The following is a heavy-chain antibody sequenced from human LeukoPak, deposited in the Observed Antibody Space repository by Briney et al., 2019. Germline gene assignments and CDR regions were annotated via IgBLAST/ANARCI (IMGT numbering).Heavy chain of an antibody. CDR3: ARASSYDSVTRYDPAWFGP. CDR1: GVSLSGFY. CDR2: INHSGSN. D-gene: IGHD3-22*01. V-gene: IGHV4-34*01. J-gene: IGHJ5*02. Sequence: SETLSLTCAVYGVSLSGFYWSWIRQPPGKGLEWIGEINHSGSNNYYPSLKSRVAMSMETSKKQLCLRVTSVTAADTAVYYCARASSYDSVTRYDPAWFGPWGQGTLVTVSS.